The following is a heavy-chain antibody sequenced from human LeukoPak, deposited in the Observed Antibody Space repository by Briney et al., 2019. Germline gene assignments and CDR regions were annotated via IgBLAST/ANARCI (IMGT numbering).Heavy chain of an antibody. J-gene: IGHJ4*02. V-gene: IGHV4-34*01. CDR1: GGSFSGYY. D-gene: IGHD3-10*01. CDR3: ARVGRDGLY. CDR2: INHSGST. Sequence: SETLSLTCAVYGGSFSGYYWSWIRRPPGKGLEWIGEINHSGSTNYNPSLKSRVTISVDTSKNQFSLKLSSVTAADTAVYYCARVGRDGLYWGQGTLVTVSS.